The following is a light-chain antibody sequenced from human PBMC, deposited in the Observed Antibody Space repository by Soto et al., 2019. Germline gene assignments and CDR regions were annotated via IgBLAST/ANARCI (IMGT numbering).Light chain of an antibody. CDR3: MQGTHWPRT. Sequence: DVVMIQSPLSLPVTLGQPASISCRSSQSLLSSDGNTYLNWFQQRPGQSPRRLIYKVSNRDSGVPDRFSGSGSGTDFTLKISRVEAEDVGLYYCMQGTHWPRTFGQGTKVEIK. CDR1: QSLLSSDGNTY. CDR2: KVS. V-gene: IGKV2-30*01. J-gene: IGKJ1*01.